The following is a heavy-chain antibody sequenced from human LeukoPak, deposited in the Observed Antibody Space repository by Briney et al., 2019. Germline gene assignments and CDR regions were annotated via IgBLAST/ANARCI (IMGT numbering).Heavy chain of an antibody. CDR2: ISGSGGST. D-gene: IGHD3-10*01. V-gene: IGHV3-23*01. CDR1: GFTFSSYD. Sequence: GGSLRLSCAASGFTFSSYDMSWVRQAPGKGLEWVAAISGSGGSTYYADSVKGRFTISRDNSKNTLYLQMNSLRAEDTAVYYCAKDLRVSVLLWFGQRPDNWFDPWGQGTLVTVSS. J-gene: IGHJ5*02. CDR3: AKDLRVSVLLWFGQRPDNWFDP.